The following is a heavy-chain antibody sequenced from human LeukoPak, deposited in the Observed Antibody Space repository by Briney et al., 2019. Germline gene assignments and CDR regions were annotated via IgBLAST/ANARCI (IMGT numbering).Heavy chain of an antibody. CDR2: INTNTGNP. J-gene: IGHJ6*02. Sequence: ASVTVSCTASGYTFTSYAMNWVRQAPGQGLEWMGWINTNTGNPTYAQGFTGRFVFSLDTSVSTAYLQISSLKAEDTAVYYCARAGDIVVVNYYYYGMDVWGQGTTVTVSS. CDR3: ARAGDIVVVNYYYYGMDV. CDR1: GYTFTSYA. D-gene: IGHD2-2*01. V-gene: IGHV7-4-1*02.